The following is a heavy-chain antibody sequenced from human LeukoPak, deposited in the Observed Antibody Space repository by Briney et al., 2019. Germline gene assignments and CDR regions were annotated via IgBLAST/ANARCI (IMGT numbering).Heavy chain of an antibody. D-gene: IGHD3-3*01. CDR3: AQVGMTIFGVVTAYGMDV. J-gene: IGHJ6*02. CDR1: GLTFSSYA. Sequence: GGSLRLSCAASGLTFSSYAMSWVRQAPGKGLEWVSAINGSGGSTYYADSVKGRFTISRDNSKNTLYLQMNSLRAEDTAVYYCAQVGMTIFGVVTAYGMDVWGQGTTVTVSS. CDR2: INGSGGST. V-gene: IGHV3-23*01.